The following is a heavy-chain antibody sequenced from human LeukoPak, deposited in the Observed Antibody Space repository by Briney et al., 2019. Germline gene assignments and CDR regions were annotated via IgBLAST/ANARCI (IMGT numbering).Heavy chain of an antibody. CDR1: GFTFSSYS. D-gene: IGHD3-22*01. Sequence: PGGSLRLSCAASGFTFSSYSMNWVRQAPGKGLEWVSSISSSSSYIYYADSVKGRFTISRDNAKNSLYLQMNSLRAEDTAVYYCARDSSGYYDSSGYSYYFDYWGQGTLVTVSS. V-gene: IGHV3-21*01. CDR3: ARDSSGYYDSSGYSYYFDY. CDR2: ISSSSSYI. J-gene: IGHJ4*02.